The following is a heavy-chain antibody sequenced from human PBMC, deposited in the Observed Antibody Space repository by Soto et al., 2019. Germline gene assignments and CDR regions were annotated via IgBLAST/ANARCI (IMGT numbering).Heavy chain of an antibody. Sequence: QVQLQESGPGLVKPSQTLSLTCTVSGGSISSGGYHWSWIRQHPGRGLEWIGYIYYSGSTYYNPSLKSRVTISVDTSKNQFSLKLSSVTAADTAVYYCGLGAAPKPYFDYWGQGTLVTVSS. CDR2: IYYSGST. CDR1: GGSISSGGYH. J-gene: IGHJ4*02. CDR3: GLGAAPKPYFDY. D-gene: IGHD2-2*02. V-gene: IGHV4-31*03.